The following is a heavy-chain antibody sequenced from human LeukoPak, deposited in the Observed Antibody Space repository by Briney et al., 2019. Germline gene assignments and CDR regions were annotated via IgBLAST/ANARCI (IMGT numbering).Heavy chain of an antibody. V-gene: IGHV3-48*04. J-gene: IGHJ6*03. Sequence: EPGGSLRLSCAASGFTLNNYSMNWVHQAPGKGLEWVSYISTSSSTRYYADSVKGRFTISRDNAMNSLYLQMNSLSAEDTAVYYCARTRDPPTYYYFYMDVWGKGTTVTVSS. CDR1: GFTLNNYS. D-gene: IGHD1-1*01. CDR2: ISTSSSTR. CDR3: ARTRDPPTYYYFYMDV.